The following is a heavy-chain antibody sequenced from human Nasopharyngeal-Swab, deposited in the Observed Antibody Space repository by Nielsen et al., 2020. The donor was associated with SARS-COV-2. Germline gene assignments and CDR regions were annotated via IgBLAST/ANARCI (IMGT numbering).Heavy chain of an antibody. CDR1: GGSFSGYY. V-gene: IGHV4-34*01. Sequence: GSLRLSCAVYGGSFSGYYWSWIRQPPGKGLEWIGEINHSGSTNYNPSLKSRVTISVDTSKNQFSLKLSSVTAADTAVYYCARVYDFWSGYDYWCQGTLVTVSS. CDR3: ARVYDFWSGYDY. CDR2: INHSGST. D-gene: IGHD3-3*01. J-gene: IGHJ4*02.